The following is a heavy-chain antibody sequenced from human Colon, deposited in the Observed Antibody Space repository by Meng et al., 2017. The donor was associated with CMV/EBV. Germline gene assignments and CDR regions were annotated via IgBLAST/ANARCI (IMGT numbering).Heavy chain of an antibody. CDR2: IYSGGST. J-gene: IGHJ4*02. Sequence: GESLKISCAATGFTFSDYNFHWVRQAPGKGLEWVSVIYSGGSTYYADSVKGRFTISRDNSKNTLYLQMNSLRAEDTAVYYCARLTTLAHFDYWGQGTLVTVSS. CDR3: ARLTTLAHFDY. CDR1: GFTFSDYN. V-gene: IGHV3-53*01. D-gene: IGHD1-14*01.